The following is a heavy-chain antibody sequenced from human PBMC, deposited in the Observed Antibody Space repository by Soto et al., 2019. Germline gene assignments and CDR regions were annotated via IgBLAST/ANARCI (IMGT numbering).Heavy chain of an antibody. D-gene: IGHD2-2*02. CDR3: ARVAPRLRSGYCSSTSCYTPSLRMDV. Sequence: SETLCLTCTVAGASISSFYWSWIRQPSGKGLEWIGYIYYSGSTNYNPSLKSRVTISVDTSKNQFSLKVRYVTAADTAVYYCARVAPRLRSGYCSSTSCYTPSLRMDVWGQGPTVT. J-gene: IGHJ6*02. V-gene: IGHV4-59*01. CDR1: GASISSFY. CDR2: IYYSGST.